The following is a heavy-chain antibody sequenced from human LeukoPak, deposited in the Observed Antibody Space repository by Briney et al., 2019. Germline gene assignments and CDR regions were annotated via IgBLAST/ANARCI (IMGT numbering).Heavy chain of an antibody. CDR3: ARQYSDWTYYFDF. CDR2: GYYSGNT. J-gene: IGHJ4*02. Sequence: PSETLSLTCTVSGGSISSVSYYWGWIRQPPGKGLERIGSGYYSGNTYYNPSLKSRVSISVDTSKNQFSLKLSSVTAADTAVYYCARQYSDWTYYFDFWGQGTLVTVSS. V-gene: IGHV4-39*01. D-gene: IGHD4-11*01. CDR1: GGSISSVSYY.